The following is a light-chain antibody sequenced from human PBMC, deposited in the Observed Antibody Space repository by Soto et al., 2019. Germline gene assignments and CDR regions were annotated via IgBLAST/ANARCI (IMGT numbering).Light chain of an antibody. V-gene: IGLV1-44*01. CDR1: NSNIGSNT. Sequence: QPVLTQPPSASGTPGQRVTISCSGSNSNIGSNTVNWYQQLPGTAPKLLITTNNQRPSGVPDRFSGSKSGTSASLAISGLQSEDEADYYCAAWDDSLNGPVFGGGTQLTVL. CDR2: TNN. J-gene: IGLJ2*01. CDR3: AAWDDSLNGPV.